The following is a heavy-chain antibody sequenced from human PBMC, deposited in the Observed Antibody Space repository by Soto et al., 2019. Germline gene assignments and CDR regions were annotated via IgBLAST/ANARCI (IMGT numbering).Heavy chain of an antibody. CDR2: FDPEDGET. CDR1: GYTITGFS. J-gene: IGHJ4*02. V-gene: IGHV1-24*01. CDR3: ATADNWNVAGLRDY. D-gene: IGHD1-20*01. Sequence: SATGSCKGFGYTITGFSMHGVRPAHGKVLEWMGGFDPEDGETIYAQKFQDRVTMTEDTPTDTAYMELSSLRSEDTAVYYCATADNWNVAGLRDYWGQGTLVTVSA.